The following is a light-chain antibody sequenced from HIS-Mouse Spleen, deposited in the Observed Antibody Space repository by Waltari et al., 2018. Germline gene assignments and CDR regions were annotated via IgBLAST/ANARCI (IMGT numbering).Light chain of an antibody. V-gene: IGLV2-14*03. CDR3: SSYTSSSTLV. CDR2: DVS. Sequence: QSALTQPASVSGSPAQSTTISCTGTSTNVVGVDDVSWYQQHPGKAPKLMIYDVSNRPSGVSNRFSGSKSGNTASLTISGLQAEDEADYYCSSYTSSSTLVFGTGTKVTVL. J-gene: IGLJ1*01. CDR1: STNVVGVDD.